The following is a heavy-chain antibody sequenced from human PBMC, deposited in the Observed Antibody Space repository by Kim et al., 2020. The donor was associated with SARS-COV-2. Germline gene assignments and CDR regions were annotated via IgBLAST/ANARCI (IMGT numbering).Heavy chain of an antibody. CDR2: IYYSGTT. V-gene: IGHV4-61*01. CDR1: GGSVSSSSYF. CDR3: ASTLYDFWSGSIYGMDV. Sequence: SETLSLTCTVSGGSVSSSSYFWSWIRQPPGKGLEWIGYIYYSGTTSYNPSLKSRVTISVDTSRNQFSLRLSSVTAADTAMYYCASTLYDFWSGSIYGMDVWGQGTTVTVSS. D-gene: IGHD3-3*01. J-gene: IGHJ6*02.